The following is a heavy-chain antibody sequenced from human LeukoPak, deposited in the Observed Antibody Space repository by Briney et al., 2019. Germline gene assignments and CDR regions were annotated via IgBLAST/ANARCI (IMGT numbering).Heavy chain of an antibody. CDR3: AKAAYGDYAGASDI. CDR1: GFTFSTYA. D-gene: IGHD4-17*01. CDR2: ISGSGAGK. J-gene: IGHJ3*02. Sequence: GGSLRLSCAASGFTFSTYAMTWVRQAPGKGLEWVSSISGSGAGKFYAAPVKGRFTTSRDNSKNTLYVQMNSLRAEDTAVYYCAKAAYGDYAGASDIWGQGTMVIVSS. V-gene: IGHV3-23*01.